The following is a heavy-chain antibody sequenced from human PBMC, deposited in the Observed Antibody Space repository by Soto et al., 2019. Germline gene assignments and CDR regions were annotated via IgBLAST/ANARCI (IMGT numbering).Heavy chain of an antibody. Sequence: GGSLRLSCVASGSTFSGDWMHWVRQAAGKGLVWVSRINMDGTSTNYADSVKGRFTISRDNAKNTLYLQMNSLRVDDTAVYYCARGPRGLYHHDYWGQGALVTVSS. CDR2: INMDGTST. CDR1: GSTFSGDW. J-gene: IGHJ4*02. D-gene: IGHD2-8*02. V-gene: IGHV3-74*01. CDR3: ARGPRGLYHHDY.